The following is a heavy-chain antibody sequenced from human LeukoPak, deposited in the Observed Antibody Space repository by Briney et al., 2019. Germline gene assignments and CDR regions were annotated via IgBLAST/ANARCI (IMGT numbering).Heavy chain of an antibody. CDR1: GGSISSSSYY. J-gene: IGHJ5*02. CDR3: ARPASDWGLSFDP. D-gene: IGHD3-9*01. CDR2: IYYSGST. V-gene: IGHV4-39*01. Sequence: SETLSLTCTVSGGSISSSSYYWGWLRQPPGKGLEWIGSIYYSGSTYYNPSLKSRVTISVDTSKNQFSLKLSSVTAADTAVYYCARPASDWGLSFDPWGQGTLVTVSS.